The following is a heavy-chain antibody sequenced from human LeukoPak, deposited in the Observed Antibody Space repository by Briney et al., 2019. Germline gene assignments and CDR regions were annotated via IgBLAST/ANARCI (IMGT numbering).Heavy chain of an antibody. Sequence: SETLSLTCTVSGGSISSSSYYWGWIRQPPGKGLEWIGSIYYSGSTYYNPSLKSRVTISVDTSKNQFSLKLSSVTAADTAVYYCARRGYDSSGYYHNYWGQGTLVTVSS. J-gene: IGHJ4*02. D-gene: IGHD3-22*01. CDR2: IYYSGST. CDR3: ARRGYDSSGYYHNY. CDR1: GGSISSSSYY. V-gene: IGHV4-39*01.